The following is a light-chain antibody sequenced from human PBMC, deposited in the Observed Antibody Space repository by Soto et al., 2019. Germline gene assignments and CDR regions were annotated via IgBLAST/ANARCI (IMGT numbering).Light chain of an antibody. J-gene: IGKJ5*01. CDR2: GAS. CDR1: QSVRSN. Sequence: EIVMTQSPGTLSVSPVERSTLSCMASQSVRSNLAWYQQKPGQAPRLLIYGASTRATGIPDRFSGSGSGTDFTLTISRLEPEDFAVYYCKQYGSSVNCGQGTRREIK. CDR3: KQYGSSVN. V-gene: IGKV3-20*01.